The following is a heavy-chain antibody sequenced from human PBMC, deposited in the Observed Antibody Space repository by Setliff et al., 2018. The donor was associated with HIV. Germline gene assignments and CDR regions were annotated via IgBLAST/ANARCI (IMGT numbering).Heavy chain of an antibody. CDR2: INHSGST. J-gene: IGHJ3*02. D-gene: IGHD5-12*01. V-gene: IGHV4-34*01. Sequence: SETLSLTCAVYNGSFSGYYWTWIRQPPGKGLEWIGEINHSGSTNYSPSLKSRVTISVDASRNQFSLKLSSVTAADTAVYFCARDGGYSGHQWFGDAFDIWGQGTMVTVSS. CDR1: NGSFSGYY. CDR3: ARDGGYSGHQWFGDAFDI.